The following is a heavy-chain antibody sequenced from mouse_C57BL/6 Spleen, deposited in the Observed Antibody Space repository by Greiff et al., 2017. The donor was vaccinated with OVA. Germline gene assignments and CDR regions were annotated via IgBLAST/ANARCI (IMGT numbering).Heavy chain of an antibody. J-gene: IGHJ2*01. CDR3: ASNYYYGSSYLDY. V-gene: IGHV14-3*01. CDR2: IDPANGNT. Sequence: SVAELVRPGASVKLSCTASGFNIKNTYMHWVKQRPEQGLEWIGRIDPANGNTKYAPKFQGKATITADTSSNTAYLQLSSLTSEDTAIYYCASNYYYGSSYLDYWGQGTTLTVSS. CDR1: GFNIKNTY. D-gene: IGHD1-1*01.